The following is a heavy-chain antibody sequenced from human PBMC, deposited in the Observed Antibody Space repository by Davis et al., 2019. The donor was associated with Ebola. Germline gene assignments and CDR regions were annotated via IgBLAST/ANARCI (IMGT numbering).Heavy chain of an antibody. CDR1: GYIFSDYY. Sequence: ASVKVSCKASGYIFSDYYLHWVRQAPGQGLEWMGRINPDSGGKSYAHKFQGRVTMTRDTSIRTVYMELSRLRSDDTAVYYCARALVGVATIDYYYYGMDVWGKGTTVTVSS. J-gene: IGHJ6*04. V-gene: IGHV1-2*06. CDR3: ARALVGVATIDYYYYGMDV. D-gene: IGHD5-12*01. CDR2: INPDSGGK.